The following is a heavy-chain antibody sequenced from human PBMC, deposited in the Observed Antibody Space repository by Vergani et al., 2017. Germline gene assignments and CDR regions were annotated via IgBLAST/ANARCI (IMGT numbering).Heavy chain of an antibody. V-gene: IGHV5-51*01. J-gene: IGHJ5*02. CDR1: GYNFDIYW. CDR3: ARTVGVVTAIPNWFDP. D-gene: IGHD2-21*02. CDR2: VYPADSDT. Sequence: EMQLVQSGAEVRKPGESVKISCRTSGYNFDIYWIGWVRQMPGKGLEWMGIVYPADSDTRYSPSFKGQVTVSADKSTSTAFLEWSSLKASDTAMYYCARTVGVVTAIPNWFDPWGQGTLVTVSS.